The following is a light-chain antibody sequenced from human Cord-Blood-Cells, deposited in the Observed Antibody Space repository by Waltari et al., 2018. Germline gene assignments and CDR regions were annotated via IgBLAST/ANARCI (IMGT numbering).Light chain of an antibody. CDR1: ALPKQY. CDR2: KDS. J-gene: IGLJ3*02. Sequence: SYDLTQPHSVAVAPAQTARITCSGDALPKQYAYWYQQKPGQAPVLVIYKDSERPSGIPERFSGSSSGTTVTLTISGVQAEDEADYYCQSADSSGTYEVFGGGTKLTVL. V-gene: IGLV3-25*03. CDR3: QSADSSGTYEV.